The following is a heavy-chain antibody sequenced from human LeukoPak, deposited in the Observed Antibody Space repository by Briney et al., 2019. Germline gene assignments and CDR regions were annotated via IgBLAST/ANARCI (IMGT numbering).Heavy chain of an antibody. J-gene: IGHJ4*02. D-gene: IGHD3-22*01. CDR1: GFIFRNYA. Sequence: GGSLRLSCVASGFIFRNYAMNWVRQALGKGLEWVSSISTGSSYIYYADSVKGRFTISRENAKNSLYLQMNSLRAEDTAVYYCARDSTPYDSSGYCYDYWGQGTLVTVSS. CDR3: ARDSTPYDSSGYCYDY. CDR2: ISTGSSYI. V-gene: IGHV3-21*01.